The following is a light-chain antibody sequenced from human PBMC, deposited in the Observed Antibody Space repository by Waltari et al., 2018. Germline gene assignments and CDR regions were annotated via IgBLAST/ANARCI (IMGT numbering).Light chain of an antibody. J-gene: IGLJ2*01. CDR3: CSFTATHTLL. CDR1: NNDVGASKF. CDR2: DAT. Sequence: QSALTQPASVSGSPGQSITIPCTGTNNDVGASKFVSWYQQHPGRAPQLMIYDATQRPSGISYRFSGSKSANTASLTISGLLPEDEAIYYCCSFTATHTLLFGGGTTVTVL. V-gene: IGLV2-14*03.